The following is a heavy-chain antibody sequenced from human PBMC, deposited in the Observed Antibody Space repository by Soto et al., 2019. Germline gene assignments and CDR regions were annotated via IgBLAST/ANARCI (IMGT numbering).Heavy chain of an antibody. Sequence: QPGGSLRLSCAASGFTFSSYGMHWVRQAPGKGLEWVAVISYDGSNKYYADSVKGRFTISRDNSKTTLYLQMNSLRAEDTAVYYCAKDRLRSTGDFDYWGQGTLVTVSS. CDR3: AKDRLRSTGDFDY. J-gene: IGHJ4*02. CDR2: ISYDGSNK. D-gene: IGHD2-21*02. V-gene: IGHV3-30*18. CDR1: GFTFSSYG.